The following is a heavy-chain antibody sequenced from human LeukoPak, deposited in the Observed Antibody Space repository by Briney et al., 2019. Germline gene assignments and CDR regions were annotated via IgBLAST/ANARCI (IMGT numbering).Heavy chain of an antibody. CDR1: GFTFSTYG. V-gene: IGHV3-48*02. J-gene: IGHJ4*02. CDR3: ARNPAGIGDY. CDR2: ISSGSRII. D-gene: IGHD1-26*01. Sequence: GGSLRLSCAASGFTFSTYGMSWVRQAPGRGLEWVSFISSGSRIIYYADSVKGRFTVSRDNAKNPLYLQMNSLRDEDTAVYYCARNPAGIGDYWGQGTLVTVSS.